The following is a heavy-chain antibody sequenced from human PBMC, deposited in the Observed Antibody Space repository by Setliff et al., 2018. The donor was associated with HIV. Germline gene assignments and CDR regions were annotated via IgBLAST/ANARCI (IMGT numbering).Heavy chain of an antibody. Sequence: SETLSLTCTVSGASISRGSYYWSWIRQPAGKGLEWIGRIYTSGSTNYNPSLKSRVTISVDTSKNQFSLKLSSVTAADTAVYYCARHSKGWYFDLWGRGTLVTVSS. CDR2: IYTSGST. D-gene: IGHD4-4*01. V-gene: IGHV4-61*02. CDR1: GASISRGSYY. CDR3: ARHSKGWYFDL. J-gene: IGHJ2*01.